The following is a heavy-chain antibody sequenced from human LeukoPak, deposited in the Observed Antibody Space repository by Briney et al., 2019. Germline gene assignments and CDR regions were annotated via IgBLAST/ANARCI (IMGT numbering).Heavy chain of an antibody. V-gene: IGHV3-30*02. D-gene: IGHD3/OR15-3a*01. CDR3: AKDETERFLDWSSPYGWLDP. CDR2: IRYDGSNK. CDR1: GFTFSSHG. J-gene: IGHJ5*02. Sequence: GGSLRLSCAASGFTFSSHGIHWVRQAPGKGVEWVAFIRYDGSNKYFGDSVRGRFTISRDNVKNTLYLQMNSLRAEDTAVYYCAKDETERFLDWSSPYGWLDPWGQGTLVSVSS.